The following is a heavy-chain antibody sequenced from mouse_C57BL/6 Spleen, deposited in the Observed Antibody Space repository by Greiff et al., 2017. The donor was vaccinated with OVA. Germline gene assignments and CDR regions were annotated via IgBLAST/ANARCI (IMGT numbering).Heavy chain of an antibody. J-gene: IGHJ2*01. D-gene: IGHD2-5*01. CDR2: IDPSDSYT. V-gene: IGHV1-50*01. CDR1: GYTFTSYW. CDR3: ACYSNYGFLFDY. Sequence: QVQLQQPGAELVKPGASVKLSCKASGYTFTSYWMQWVKQRPGQGLEWIGEIDPSDSYTNYNQKFKGKATLTVDTSSSTAYMQLSSLTSEDSAVYYCACYSNYGFLFDYWGQGTTLTVSS.